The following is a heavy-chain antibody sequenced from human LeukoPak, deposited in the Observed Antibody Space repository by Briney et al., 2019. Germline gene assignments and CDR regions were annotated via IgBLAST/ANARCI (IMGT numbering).Heavy chain of an antibody. CDR1: GYTFTGYY. Sequence: GASVKVSCKASGYTFTGYYMHWVRQAPGQGLEWMGWINPNSGGTNYAQKFQGRVTMTRDTSISTAYMELSGLRSDDTAVYYCASAVEWLLYYFDYWGQGTLVTVSS. CDR3: ASAVEWLLYYFDY. J-gene: IGHJ4*02. CDR2: INPNSGGT. D-gene: IGHD3-3*01. V-gene: IGHV1-2*02.